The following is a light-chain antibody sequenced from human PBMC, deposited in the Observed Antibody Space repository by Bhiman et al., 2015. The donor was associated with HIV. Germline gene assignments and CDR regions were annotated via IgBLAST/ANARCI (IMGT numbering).Light chain of an antibody. CDR2: GDN. CDR3: QSYDSSLSGGV. J-gene: IGLJ3*02. V-gene: IGLV1-40*01. CDR1: SSNIGAGYD. Sequence: QSVLTQPPSVSGAPGQRVTISCTGSSSNIGAGYDVHWYQQLPGTAPKLLIYGDNNRPSGVPDRFSGSKSGTSASLAITGLQAEDEADYYCQSYDSSLSGGVFGGGTKLTV.